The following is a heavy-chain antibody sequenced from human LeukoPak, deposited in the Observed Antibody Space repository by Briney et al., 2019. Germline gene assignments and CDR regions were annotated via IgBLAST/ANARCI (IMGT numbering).Heavy chain of an antibody. CDR2: VRYDGSDK. CDR1: GSTFSNHG. D-gene: IGHD5-18*01. CDR3: VNIQLASPDI. Sequence: GGSLRLSCAASGSTFSNHGIHWVRQAPGKGLEWVAFVRYDGSDKYYADSVKGRFTISRDNSKNSVYMQMNSLRAEDTAVYYCVNIQLASPDIWGQGTMVTVSS. J-gene: IGHJ3*02. V-gene: IGHV3-30*02.